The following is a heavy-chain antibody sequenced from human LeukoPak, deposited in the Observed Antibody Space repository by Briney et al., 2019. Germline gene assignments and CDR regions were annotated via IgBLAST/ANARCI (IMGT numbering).Heavy chain of an antibody. CDR3: ARGGGVITPLDAFDI. CDR1: VFIFSSYS. CDR2: ISSSSSTI. J-gene: IGHJ3*02. V-gene: IGHV3-48*01. Sequence: GGSLRLSCAASVFIFSSYSMNWVRQAPGKGLEWVSYISSSSSTIYYADSVKGRFTISRDNAKNSLYLQMNSLRAEDTAVYYCARGGGVITPLDAFDIWGQGTMVTVSS. D-gene: IGHD3-22*01.